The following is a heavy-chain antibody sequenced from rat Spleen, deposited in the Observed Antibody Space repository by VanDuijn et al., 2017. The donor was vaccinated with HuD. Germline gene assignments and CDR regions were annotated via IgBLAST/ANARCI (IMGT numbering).Heavy chain of an antibody. CDR1: GFTFSNYY. J-gene: IGHJ2*01. D-gene: IGHD1-11*01. CDR2: INTGGGNT. Sequence: EVQLVESGGDLVQPGGSLKLSCAASGFTFSNYYMAWVRQGPTKGLEWVAYINTGGGNTYYRDSVRGRFTISRNNAKSTLYLQMNSLRSEDTATYYCSRGGATRFDYWGQGVMVTVSS. V-gene: IGHV5-25*01. CDR3: SRGGATRFDY.